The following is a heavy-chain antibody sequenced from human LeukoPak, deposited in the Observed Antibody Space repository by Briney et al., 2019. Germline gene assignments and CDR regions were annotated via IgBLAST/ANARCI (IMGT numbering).Heavy chain of an antibody. CDR3: ARDTAGVGGSSSGYYYGMDV. CDR2: ISSSSSYI. D-gene: IGHD6-6*01. J-gene: IGHJ6*02. Sequence: GGSLRLSCAASGFTFSSYSMNWVRQAPGKGLEWVSSISSSSSYIYYADSVKGRFTISRDDAKNSLYLQMNSLRAEDTAVYYCARDTAGVGGSSSGYYYGMDVWGQGTTVTVSS. CDR1: GFTFSSYS. V-gene: IGHV3-21*01.